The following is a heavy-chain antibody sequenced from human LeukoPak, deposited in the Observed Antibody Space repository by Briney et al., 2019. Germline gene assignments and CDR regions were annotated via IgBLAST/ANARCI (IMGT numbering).Heavy chain of an antibody. CDR3: ARDSLYGHIVATIAY. J-gene: IGHJ4*02. V-gene: IGHV3-30*04. CDR1: GFTFSSYV. CDR2: ISFDGSYK. D-gene: IGHD5-12*01. Sequence: PGGSLRLSCAASGFTFSSYVMHWVRQAPGKGLEWVAVISFDGSYKYYADSVKGRFTISRDNSKNTLYLQMNSLRAEDTAMYYCARDSLYGHIVATIAYWGQGTLVTVSS.